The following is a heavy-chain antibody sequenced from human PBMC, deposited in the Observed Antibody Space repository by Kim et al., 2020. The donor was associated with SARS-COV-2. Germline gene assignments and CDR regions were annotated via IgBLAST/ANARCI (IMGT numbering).Heavy chain of an antibody. CDR3: VSQGGSSSSYAFDI. V-gene: IGHV3-64D*09. Sequence: GGSLRLSCSASGFTFSSYAMHWVRQAPGKGLEYVSAISSNGGSTYYADSVKGRFTISRDNSKNTVYLQMSSLRAEDTAVYYCVSQGGSSSSYAFDIWGQGTMVTVSS. D-gene: IGHD6-13*01. CDR1: GFTFSSYA. CDR2: ISSNGGST. J-gene: IGHJ3*02.